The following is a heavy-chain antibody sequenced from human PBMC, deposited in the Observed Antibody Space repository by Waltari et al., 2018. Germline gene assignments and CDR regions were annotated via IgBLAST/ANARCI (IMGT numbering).Heavy chain of an antibody. CDR3: ARGAAYYDFWSGYYTYGMDV. CDR1: GGSISSYY. Sequence: QVQLQESGPGLVKPSETLSLTCTVSGGSISSYYWSWIRQPPGKGREWIGYLDYSGGTNYNPALKSRVTISVDTSKNQFSLKLSSVTAADTAVYYCARGAAYYDFWSGYYTYGMDVWGQGTTVTVSS. D-gene: IGHD3-3*01. CDR2: LDYSGGT. V-gene: IGHV4-59*01. J-gene: IGHJ6*02.